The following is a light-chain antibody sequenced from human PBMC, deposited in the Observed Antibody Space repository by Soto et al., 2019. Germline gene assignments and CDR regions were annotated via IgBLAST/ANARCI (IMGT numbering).Light chain of an antibody. Sequence: DLQLTQSPSTLPASVGDRVTITCRASQSISNWLAWYHQKPGTAPKLLTYHASTLESGVPSRFSGSGSGTEFTLTIDSLQPEDFATYFCQQTNTAPWTFGQGTKVEIK. CDR3: QQTNTAPWT. CDR1: QSISNW. V-gene: IGKV1-5*01. CDR2: HAS. J-gene: IGKJ1*01.